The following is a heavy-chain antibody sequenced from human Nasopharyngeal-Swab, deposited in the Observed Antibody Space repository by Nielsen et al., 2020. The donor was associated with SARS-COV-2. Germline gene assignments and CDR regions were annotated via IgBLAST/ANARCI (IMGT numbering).Heavy chain of an antibody. CDR1: GYTFTSYG. V-gene: IGHV1-24*01. CDR3: ATDGL. J-gene: IGHJ4*02. CDR2: FDPEDGET. Sequence: ASVKVSCKASGYTFTSYGISWVRQAPGKGLEWMGGFDPEDGETIYAQKFQGRVTMTEDTSTDTAYMELSSLRSEDTAVYYCATDGLWGQGTLVTVSS.